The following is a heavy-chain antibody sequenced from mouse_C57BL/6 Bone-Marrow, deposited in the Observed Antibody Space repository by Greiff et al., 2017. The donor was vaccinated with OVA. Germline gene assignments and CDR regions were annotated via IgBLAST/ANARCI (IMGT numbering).Heavy chain of an antibody. CDR2: IRSKSNNYAT. Sequence: GGGLVQPKGSLKLSCAASGFSFNTYAMNWVRQAPGKGLEWVARIRSKSNNYATYYADSVKDRFTISRDDSESMLYLQMNNLKTEDTAMYYCVSDYYGSSSAWFAYWGQGTLVTVSA. CDR3: VSDYYGSSSAWFAY. D-gene: IGHD1-1*01. J-gene: IGHJ3*01. CDR1: GFSFNTYA. V-gene: IGHV10-1*01.